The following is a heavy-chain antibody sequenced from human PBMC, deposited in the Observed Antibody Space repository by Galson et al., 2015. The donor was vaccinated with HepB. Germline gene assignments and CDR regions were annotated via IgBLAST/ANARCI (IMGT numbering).Heavy chain of an antibody. Sequence: SLRLSCAASGFTFSSYWMHWVRQAPGKGLVWVSRINSDGSSTSYADSVKGRFTISRDNAKNTLYLQMNSLRAEDTAVYYCARDPFPRDGYNYNWLDPWGQGTLVTVSS. CDR3: ARDPFPRDGYNYNWLDP. CDR1: GFTFSSYW. D-gene: IGHD5-24*01. CDR2: INSDGSST. J-gene: IGHJ5*02. V-gene: IGHV3-74*01.